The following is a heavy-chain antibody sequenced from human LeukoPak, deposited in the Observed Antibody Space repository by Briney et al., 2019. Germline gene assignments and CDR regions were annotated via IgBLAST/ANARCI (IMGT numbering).Heavy chain of an antibody. J-gene: IGHJ4*02. V-gene: IGHV3-30*18. D-gene: IGHD3-9*01. Sequence: PGGSLRLSCAASGFTFSSYGMHWVRQAPGKGLEWVAVISYDGSNKYYADSVKGRFTISRDNSKNTLYLQMNSLRAEDTAVYYCAKPAGRYFDWLLSGYFDYWGQGTLVTVSS. CDR3: AKPAGRYFDWLLSGYFDY. CDR1: GFTFSSYG. CDR2: ISYDGSNK.